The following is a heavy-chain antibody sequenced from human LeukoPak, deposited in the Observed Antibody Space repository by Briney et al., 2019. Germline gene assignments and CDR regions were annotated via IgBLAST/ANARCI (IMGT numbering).Heavy chain of an antibody. CDR2: IYPGDSDT. CDR1: GYSLTSYW. D-gene: IGHD1-26*01. CDR3: ARRSGSYYSGGDY. Sequence: GESLKISRKGSGYSLTSYWIGWVRQMPGKRLEWMGIIYPGDSDTRYSPSFQGQVTISADKSISTAYLQWSSLKASDTAMYYCARRSGSYYSGGDYWGQGTLVTVSS. J-gene: IGHJ4*02. V-gene: IGHV5-51*01.